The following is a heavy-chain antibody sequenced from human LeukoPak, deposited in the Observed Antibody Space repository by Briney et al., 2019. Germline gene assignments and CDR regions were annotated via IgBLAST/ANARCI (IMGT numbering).Heavy chain of an antibody. CDR2: IYHSGST. CDR3: ARSAPTYDSSGYYLAHNWFDP. V-gene: IGHV4-38-2*02. J-gene: IGHJ5*02. CDR1: GYSISSGYY. Sequence: PSETLSLTCTVSGYSISSGYYWGWIRQPPGKGLEWIGSIYHSGSTYYNPSLKSRVTISVDTSKNQFSLKLSSVTAADTAVYYCARSAPTYDSSGYYLAHNWFDPWGQGTLVTVSS. D-gene: IGHD3-22*01.